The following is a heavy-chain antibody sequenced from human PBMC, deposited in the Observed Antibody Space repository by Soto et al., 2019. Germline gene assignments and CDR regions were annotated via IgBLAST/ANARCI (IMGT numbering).Heavy chain of an antibody. CDR2: IYSNGDT. V-gene: IGHV4-31*03. CDR3: ARRGGSSSGYYYYAMDV. Sequence: SETLSLTCSVSSDSMNSGGYYWSWIRQHPGKGLEWIGYIYSNGDTYHNPSLKSRVTISVDTSKNQFSLNLTSVTAADTAVYYCARRGGSSSGYYYYAMDVWGQGTTVTVS. J-gene: IGHJ6*02. CDR1: SDSMNSGGYY. D-gene: IGHD6-6*01.